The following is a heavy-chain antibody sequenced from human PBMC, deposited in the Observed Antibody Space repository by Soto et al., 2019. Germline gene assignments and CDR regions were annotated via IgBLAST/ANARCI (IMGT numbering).Heavy chain of an antibody. Sequence: PSETLSLTCTVSGGSISSGDYYWSWIRQPPGKGLECIGYIYYSGSTYYNPSLKSRVTISVDTSKNQFSLKLSSVTAADTAVYYCASRKSPPYFDYWGQGTLVTVSS. CDR1: GGSISSGDYY. V-gene: IGHV4-30-4*01. CDR3: ASRKSPPYFDY. J-gene: IGHJ4*02. CDR2: IYYSGST.